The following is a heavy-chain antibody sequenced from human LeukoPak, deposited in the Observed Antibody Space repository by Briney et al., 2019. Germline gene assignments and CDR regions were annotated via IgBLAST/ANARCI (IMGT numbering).Heavy chain of an antibody. CDR1: GFTFRGHV. CDR2: IWNDGSTT. CDR3: AREVGRDYYFDY. Sequence: GRSLRLSCAASGFTFRGHVMRWVRQAPGKGLEWVAAIWNDGSTTWYADSVKGRFNISRDNSKNTLYLEMNSLRAEDTAVYYSAREVGRDYYFDYWGQGTLVTVSS. V-gene: IGHV3-33*01. D-gene: IGHD5-24*01. J-gene: IGHJ4*02.